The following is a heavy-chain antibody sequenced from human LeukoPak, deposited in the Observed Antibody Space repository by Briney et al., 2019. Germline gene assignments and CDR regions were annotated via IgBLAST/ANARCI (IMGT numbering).Heavy chain of an antibody. D-gene: IGHD3-16*01. CDR2: IYYSGST. CDR1: GGSISSNSYY. V-gene: IGHV4-39*01. CDR3: ASSFRGIDDFDY. J-gene: IGHJ4*02. Sequence: SETLSLTCTVSGGSISSNSYYWVWIRQPPGKGLEWIGSIYYSGSTYYNPSLKSRVSISVDTSKNQFSLKLNSVTAADTAIYYCASSFRGIDDFDYWGQGILVTVSS.